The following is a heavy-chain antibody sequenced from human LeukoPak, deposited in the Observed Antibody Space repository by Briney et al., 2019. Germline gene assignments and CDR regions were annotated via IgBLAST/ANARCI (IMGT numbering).Heavy chain of an antibody. CDR3: ARDKVVATIGDFDY. CDR1: GGTFSSYA. J-gene: IGHJ4*02. D-gene: IGHD5-12*01. V-gene: IGHV1-69*01. Sequence: ASVKVSCKSSGGTFSSYAIIWVRQAPGQGLEWMGGIIPIFGTANYAQKFQGRVTITADESTSTAYMELSSLRSEDTAVYYCARDKVVATIGDFDYWGQGTLVTVSS. CDR2: IIPIFGTA.